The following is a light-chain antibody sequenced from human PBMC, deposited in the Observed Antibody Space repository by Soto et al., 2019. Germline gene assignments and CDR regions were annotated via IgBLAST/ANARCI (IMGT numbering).Light chain of an antibody. J-gene: IGKJ5*01. V-gene: IGKV1-39*01. CDR1: QTIRTY. CDR3: QQSYRTTIT. CDR2: AAS. Sequence: DIHMTQSPSSVSASVGDRVTITCWPSQTIRTYLNWYQHQRGKAPEVXIYAASNLQSGVPSRFSGSGSGTDFTLTISSLQPADAATDYCQQSYRTTITFGQGTRLEIK.